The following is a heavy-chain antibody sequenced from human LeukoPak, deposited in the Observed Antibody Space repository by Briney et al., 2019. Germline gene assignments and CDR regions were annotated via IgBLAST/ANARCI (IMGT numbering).Heavy chain of an antibody. D-gene: IGHD3-9*01. J-gene: IGHJ4*02. CDR3: ARDQAATNTQVRFCLD. CDR1: GYTFTSYG. CDR2: ISAYNGST. V-gene: IGHV1-18*01. Sequence: ASVKVSCKASGYTFTSYGISWVRQAPGQGLEWMGWISAYNGSTNFAQQLQGRVTMTTDPSTSTAYMDLRSLRSDDTAVYYCARDQAATNTQVRFCLDWGQGTLVTVSS.